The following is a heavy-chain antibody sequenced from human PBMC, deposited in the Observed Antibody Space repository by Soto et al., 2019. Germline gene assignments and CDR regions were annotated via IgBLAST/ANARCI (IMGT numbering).Heavy chain of an antibody. CDR3: ARAGDNYDFWSGPTYYFDY. CDR2: ISSNGGST. V-gene: IGHV3-64*01. J-gene: IGHJ4*02. CDR1: GFTFSSYA. D-gene: IGHD3-3*01. Sequence: GGSLRLSCAASGFTFSSYAMHWVRQAPGKGLEYVSAISSNGGSTYYANSVKGRFTISRDNSKNTLYFQMGSLRAEDMAVYYCARAGDNYDFWSGPTYYFDYWGQGTLVTVSS.